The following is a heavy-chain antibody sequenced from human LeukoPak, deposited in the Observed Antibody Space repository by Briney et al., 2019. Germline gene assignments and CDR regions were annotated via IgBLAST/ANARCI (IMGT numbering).Heavy chain of an antibody. CDR2: IYYIGST. Sequence: SETLSLTCTVSGSPIISYYWSSIRQAPGKGLEWIGNIYYIGSTNYNPSLKSRVTISADPSKNQLSLKLSSVTAADTAVYYCARHGGSYSYDYWGQGTLVTVSS. CDR3: ARHGGSYSYDY. D-gene: IGHD1-26*01. J-gene: IGHJ4*02. CDR1: GSPIISYY. V-gene: IGHV4-59*08.